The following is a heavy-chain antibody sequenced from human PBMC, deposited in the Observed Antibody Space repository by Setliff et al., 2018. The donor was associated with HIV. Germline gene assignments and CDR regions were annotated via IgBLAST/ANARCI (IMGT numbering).Heavy chain of an antibody. CDR3: ARGPQYNFWGGYLGL. D-gene: IGHD3-3*01. J-gene: IGHJ4*02. V-gene: IGHV3-7*01. CDR1: GFTFSDYW. Sequence: PGGSLRLSCAASGFTFSDYWMTWVRQAPGKGLAWVANIKQDGSEKYYVDSVKGRFTISRDNAKNTVYLQLTSLRAEDTAVYYCARGPQYNFWGGYLGLWGQGTLVTVSS. CDR2: IKQDGSEK.